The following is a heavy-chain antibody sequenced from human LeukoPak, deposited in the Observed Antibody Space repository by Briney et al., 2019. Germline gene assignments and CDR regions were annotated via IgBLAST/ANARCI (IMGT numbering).Heavy chain of an antibody. Sequence: PSETLPLTCTVTGGPNSNRGFFWPWIRQAPGKAPEWIGSVYYSGATYYNSSLKRRVTISIDTSKNRLSLKLSSVTAADTAVYYCARLAYSDTICPTLPYNHCDPWGQGTLVTVSS. J-gene: IGHJ5*02. CDR3: ARLAYSDTICPTLPYNHCDP. CDR2: VYYSGAT. CDR1: GGPNSNRGFF. D-gene: IGHD3-16*01. V-gene: IGHV4-39*02.